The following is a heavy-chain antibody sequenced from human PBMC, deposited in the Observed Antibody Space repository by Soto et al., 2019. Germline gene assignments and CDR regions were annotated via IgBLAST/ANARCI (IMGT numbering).Heavy chain of an antibody. V-gene: IGHV3-23*01. CDR1: GFTFSIYA. J-gene: IGHJ4*02. CDR3: AKDPSGQIRGALDC. Sequence: EVQLLESGGGLVQPGGSLRLSCAASGFTFSIYAMTWVRQAPGKGLDWVSAIGADGDTTYYANSVKGRFTISRDNSKNTLYLQMNSLRAEDSAVYYCAKDPSGQIRGALDCGGQGTLVTVSS. D-gene: IGHD3-10*01. CDR2: IGADGDTT.